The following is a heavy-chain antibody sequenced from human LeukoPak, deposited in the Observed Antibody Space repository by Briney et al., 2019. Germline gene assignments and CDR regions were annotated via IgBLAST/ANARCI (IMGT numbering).Heavy chain of an antibody. CDR1: GFTFNTYG. D-gene: IGHD6-13*01. J-gene: IGHJ4*02. Sequence: GGSLRLSCAASGFTFNTYGMHWVRQVPGKGPEWVAFIRHDGSNKYYADSVKGRFTVSRDNSKNTLYLQMNSLRAEDTAVFYCAKDHGSSWSNYFDYWGQGTLVTVSS. V-gene: IGHV3-30*02. CDR2: IRHDGSNK. CDR3: AKDHGSSWSNYFDY.